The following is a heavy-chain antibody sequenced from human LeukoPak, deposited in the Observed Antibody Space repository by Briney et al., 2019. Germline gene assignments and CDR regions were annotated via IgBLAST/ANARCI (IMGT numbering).Heavy chain of an antibody. Sequence: ASVKVSCKASGYTFTGYYMHWVRQAPGQGLEWMGRINPNSGGTNYAQKFQGRATMTRDTSISTAYMELSRLRSDDTAVYYCARGGITIFGVVIWGEYWGQGTLVTVSS. CDR3: ARGGITIFGVVIWGEY. J-gene: IGHJ4*02. CDR2: INPNSGGT. D-gene: IGHD3-3*01. V-gene: IGHV1-2*06. CDR1: GYTFTGYY.